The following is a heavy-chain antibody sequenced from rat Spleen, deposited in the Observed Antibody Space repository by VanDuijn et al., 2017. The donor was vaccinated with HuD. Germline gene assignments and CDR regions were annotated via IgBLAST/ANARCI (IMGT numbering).Heavy chain of an antibody. J-gene: IGHJ4*01. D-gene: IGHD1-9*01. Sequence: QVQLKESGPGLVQPSQTLSLTCTVSGFSLTNFGVTWVRQPPGKGLEWIGAIWSGGSTDYSSALKSRLSISRDTSKNQVFLKMNSLQTDDTGTYYCTRDGTTGIFAYVMDAWGQGASVTVSS. V-gene: IGHV2-4*01. CDR2: IWSGGST. CDR1: GFSLTNFG. CDR3: TRDGTTGIFAYVMDA.